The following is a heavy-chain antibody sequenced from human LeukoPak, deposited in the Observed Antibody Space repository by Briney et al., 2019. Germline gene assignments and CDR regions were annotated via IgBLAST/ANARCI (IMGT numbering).Heavy chain of an antibody. CDR3: AKQAEEQWLLIDY. D-gene: IGHD6-19*01. V-gene: IGHV1-2*02. CDR1: GYTFTGYY. CDR2: INPNSGGT. J-gene: IGHJ4*02. Sequence: ASVKVSCKASGYTFTGYYMHWVRQAPGQGPEWMGWINPNSGGTNYAQKFQGRVTMTRDTSISTAYMELSRLRSDDTAVYYCAKQAEEQWLLIDYWGQGTLVTVSS.